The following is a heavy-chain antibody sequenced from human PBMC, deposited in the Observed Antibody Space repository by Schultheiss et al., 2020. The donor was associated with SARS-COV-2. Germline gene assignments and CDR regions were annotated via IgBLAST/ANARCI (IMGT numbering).Heavy chain of an antibody. J-gene: IGHJ4*02. CDR2: MNEDGSEK. V-gene: IGHV3-7*03. CDR1: GFTFRTYW. D-gene: IGHD6-19*01. CDR3: AKDMVAVAGTHDC. Sequence: GESLKISCAASGFTFRTYWMSWVRQAPGKGLEWVANMNEDGSEKYYVDSVKGRFTISRDNAKSSLYLQVNSLRAEDTAVYYCAKDMVAVAGTHDCWGQGTLVTVSS.